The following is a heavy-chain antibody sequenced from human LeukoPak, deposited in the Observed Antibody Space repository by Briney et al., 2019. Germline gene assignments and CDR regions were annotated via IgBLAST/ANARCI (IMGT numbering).Heavy chain of an antibody. D-gene: IGHD3-3*01. CDR1: GFTFSNYW. J-gene: IGHJ3*02. CDR2: IKQDGSEK. Sequence: GGSLRLSXAASGFTFSNYWMSWVRQAPGKGLEWVANIKQDGSEKYYVDSVKGRFTISRDNAKNSLYLQMNSLRGEDTAVYYCVRVKYYDFWSGNDAFDMWGQGTMVTVSS. CDR3: VRVKYYDFWSGNDAFDM. V-gene: IGHV3-7*01.